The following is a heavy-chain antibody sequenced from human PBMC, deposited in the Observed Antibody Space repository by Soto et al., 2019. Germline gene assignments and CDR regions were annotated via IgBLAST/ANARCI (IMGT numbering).Heavy chain of an antibody. Sequence: PGGSLRLSCAASGFIFSSYEMNWVRQAPGKGLEWVSYISSSGTTIYYADSVKGRFTISRDNAKNSLYLQMNSLRAEDTAVYYCARAPYSSSFWFDPWGQGTLVTVSS. D-gene: IGHD6-6*01. V-gene: IGHV3-48*03. CDR1: GFIFSSYE. J-gene: IGHJ5*02. CDR2: ISSSGTTI. CDR3: ARAPYSSSFWFDP.